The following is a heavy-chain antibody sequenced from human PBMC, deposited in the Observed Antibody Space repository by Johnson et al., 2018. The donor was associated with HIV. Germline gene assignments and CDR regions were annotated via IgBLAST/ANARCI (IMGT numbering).Heavy chain of an antibody. CDR3: ATSYYYDSSYDAFDI. J-gene: IGHJ3*02. CDR1: TFTFSDYY. CDR2: INWNGGST. Sequence: VQLVESGGGLVKPGGSPRLSCAVSTFTFSDYYMRWIRQAPGKGLEWVSGINWNGGSTGYADSVKGRFTISRDNSKNTLYLQMNSLRAEDTAVYYCATSYYYDSSYDAFDIWGQGTMVTVSS. D-gene: IGHD3-22*01. V-gene: IGHV3-20*04.